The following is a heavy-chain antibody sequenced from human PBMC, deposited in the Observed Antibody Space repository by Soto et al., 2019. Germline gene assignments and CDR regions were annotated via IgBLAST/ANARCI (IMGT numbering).Heavy chain of an antibody. Sequence: SETLSLTCSVSGVSISGSSYYWGWIRQPPGKGLEWIGSIYYSGQTYYNPSLKSRVTISVDRSKNQFSLNLTSVSATDTAFYYCARHGSSWGQGTLVTVSS. V-gene: IGHV4-39*01. CDR1: GVSISGSSYY. CDR3: ARHGSS. CDR2: IYYSGQT. J-gene: IGHJ5*02.